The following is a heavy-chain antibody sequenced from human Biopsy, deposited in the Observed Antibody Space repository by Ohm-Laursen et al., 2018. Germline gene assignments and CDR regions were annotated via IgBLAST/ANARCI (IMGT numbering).Heavy chain of an antibody. CDR1: GYSFTKYY. D-gene: IGHD3-9*01. CDR2: INPTGGTT. Sequence: GASVKVSCKVSGYSFTKYYINWVRQAPGQGLEWMGIINPTGGTTSYAEKFQGRVTLTWDTSTGTVYLELNSPIYEDTALYYCARDETGSSVFGPYYYGMDVWGQGTTVTVSS. V-gene: IGHV1-46*01. CDR3: ARDETGSSVFGPYYYGMDV. J-gene: IGHJ6*02.